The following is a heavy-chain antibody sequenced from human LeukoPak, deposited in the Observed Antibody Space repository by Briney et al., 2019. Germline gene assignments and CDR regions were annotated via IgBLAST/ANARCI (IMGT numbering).Heavy chain of an antibody. V-gene: IGHV1-2*02. J-gene: IGHJ3*02. CDR2: INPNSGGT. D-gene: IGHD3-10*01. CDR3: ARGVVRGVTNIDAFDI. CDR1: GYTFTSYD. Sequence: VASVKVSCKASGYTFTSYDINWVRQATGQGLEWMGWINPNSGGTNYAQKFQGRVTMTRDTSISTAYMELSRLRSDDTAVYYCARGVVRGVTNIDAFDIWGQGTMVTVSS.